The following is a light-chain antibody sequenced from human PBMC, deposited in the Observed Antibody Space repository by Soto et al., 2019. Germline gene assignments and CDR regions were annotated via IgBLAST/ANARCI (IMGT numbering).Light chain of an antibody. Sequence: IVMTLSPSTLSVLPGGRATLSCRASHSVSSSYLAWYQQKPGQAPRLLIYGASTRATSIPARFSGSGSGTEFTLTISSLQSEAVAVYYCPQYNKLTRTSGQGTRL. CDR2: GAS. J-gene: IGKJ5*01. CDR3: PQYNKLTRT. V-gene: IGKV3-15*01. CDR1: HSVSSSY.